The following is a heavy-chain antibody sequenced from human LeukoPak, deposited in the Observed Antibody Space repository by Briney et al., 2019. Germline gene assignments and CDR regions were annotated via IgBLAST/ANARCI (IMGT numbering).Heavy chain of an antibody. CDR3: ARVVVVVPAAIPVGMATIDRYYFDY. CDR2: IYYTGTT. D-gene: IGHD2-2*02. J-gene: IGHJ4*02. Sequence: SETLSLTCIVSGDSIDNYYWSWIRQPPGKGLEWLGYIYYTGTTSYSPSLKNRVTMSLDTSKSQFSLELSSVTAADTAVYYCARVVVVVPAAIPVGMATIDRYYFDYWGQGTLVTVSS. V-gene: IGHV4-59*08. CDR1: GDSIDNYY.